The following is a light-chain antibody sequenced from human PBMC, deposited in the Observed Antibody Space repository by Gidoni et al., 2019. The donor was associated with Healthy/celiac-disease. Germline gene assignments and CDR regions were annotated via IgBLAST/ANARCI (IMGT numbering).Light chain of an antibody. J-gene: IGKJ3*01. Sequence: IVLTQSPGTLSLSPGERATLSCRASQSVSSSYLAWYQQKPGQAPRLLIYGASSRATGIPDRFSGSGSGTDFTFTISRLEPEDFAVYYCQQYGSSPRTFGPGTKVDIK. CDR3: QQYGSSPRT. CDR2: GAS. V-gene: IGKV3-20*01. CDR1: QSVSSSY.